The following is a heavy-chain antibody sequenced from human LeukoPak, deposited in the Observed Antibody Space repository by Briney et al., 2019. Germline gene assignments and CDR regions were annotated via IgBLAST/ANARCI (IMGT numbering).Heavy chain of an antibody. CDR2: ISSSSSYI. CDR1: GFTFSSYS. V-gene: IGHV3-21*01. CDR3: ARDITGAGTVDY. J-gene: IGHJ4*02. D-gene: IGHD1-14*01. Sequence: KPGGSLRLSCAASGFTFSSYSMNWVRQAPGKGLEWVSSISSSSSYIYYADSVKGRFTISRDNAKNSLYLQMNSLRAEDTAVYYCARDITGAGTVDYWGQGTLVTVSS.